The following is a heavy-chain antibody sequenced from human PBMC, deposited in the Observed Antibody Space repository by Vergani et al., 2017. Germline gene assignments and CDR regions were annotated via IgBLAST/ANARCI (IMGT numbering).Heavy chain of an antibody. CDR2: ISSSSSYI. CDR3: AKAVWTEYYYYYYYMDV. V-gene: IGHV3-21*01. D-gene: IGHD3/OR15-3a*01. J-gene: IGHJ6*03. Sequence: EVQLVESGGGLVKPGGSLRLSCAASGFTFSSYSMNWVRQAPGKGLEWVSSISSSSSYIYYADSVKGRFTISRDNAKNSLYLQMNSLRAEDTAVYYCAKAVWTEYYYYYYYMDVWGKGTTVTVSS. CDR1: GFTFSSYS.